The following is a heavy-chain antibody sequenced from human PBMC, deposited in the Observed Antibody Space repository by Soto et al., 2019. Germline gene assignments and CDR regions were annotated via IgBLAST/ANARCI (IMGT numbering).Heavy chain of an antibody. Sequence: GGSLRLSCAASGFTFSDYYMSWIRQAPGKGLEWVSYISSSGSTIYYADSVKGRFTISRDNAKNSLYLQMNSLRAEDTAVYYCARDYSSGWYPEGGDAFDIWGQGTMVTVSS. CDR1: GFTFSDYY. V-gene: IGHV3-11*01. J-gene: IGHJ3*02. CDR3: ARDYSSGWYPEGGDAFDI. D-gene: IGHD6-19*01. CDR2: ISSSGSTI.